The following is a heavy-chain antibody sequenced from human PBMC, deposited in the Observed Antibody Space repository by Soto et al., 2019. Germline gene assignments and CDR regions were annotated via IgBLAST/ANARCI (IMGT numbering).Heavy chain of an antibody. D-gene: IGHD4-17*01. CDR1: GGSISSSYYY. V-gene: IGHV4-39*01. CDR3: ARRVYGDNFYDF. J-gene: IGHJ4*02. CDR2: IYYSGST. Sequence: SETLSLTCTVSGGSISSSYYYWGWIRQPPGKGLEWIGSIYYSGSTYYNPSLKSRVTISVDTSKNQFSLKLSSVTAADTAVFYCARRVYGDNFYDFWGQGTLVTVSS.